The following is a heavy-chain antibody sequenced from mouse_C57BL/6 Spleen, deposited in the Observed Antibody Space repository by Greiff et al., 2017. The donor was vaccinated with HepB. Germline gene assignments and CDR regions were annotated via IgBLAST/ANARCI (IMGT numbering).Heavy chain of an antibody. CDR3: ARSLYGSSLFDY. V-gene: IGHV1-42*01. CDR1: GYSFTGYY. D-gene: IGHD1-1*01. J-gene: IGHJ2*01. Sequence: EVQLQQSGPELVKPGASVKISCKASGYSFTGYYMNWVKQSPEKSLEWIGEINPSTGGTTYNQKFKAKATLTVDKSSSTAYMQLKSLTSEDSAVYYCARSLYGSSLFDYWGQSTTLTVSS. CDR2: INPSTGGT.